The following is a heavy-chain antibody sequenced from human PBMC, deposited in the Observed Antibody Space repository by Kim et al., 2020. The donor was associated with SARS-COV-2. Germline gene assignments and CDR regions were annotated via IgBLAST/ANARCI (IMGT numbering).Heavy chain of an antibody. V-gene: IGHV3-33*06. CDR2: IWYDGSNK. CDR1: GFTFISYG. CDR3: AKVVVPVPVLGGMDV. Sequence: GGSLRLSCAASGFTFISYGMHWVRQAPGKGLEWVAVIWYDGSNKYYADSGKGRFTISRDNSKNTLYLQMNSLRAEDTAVYYCAKVVVPVPVLGGMDVWGQGTTVTVSS. D-gene: IGHD2-2*01. J-gene: IGHJ6*02.